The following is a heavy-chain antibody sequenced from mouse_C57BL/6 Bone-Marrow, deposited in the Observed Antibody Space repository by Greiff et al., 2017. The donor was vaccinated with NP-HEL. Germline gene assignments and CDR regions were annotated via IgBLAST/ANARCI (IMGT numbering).Heavy chain of an antibody. CDR1: GYTFTSYW. Sequence: QVQLQQPGAELVKPGASVKLSCKASGYTFTSYWMQWVKQRPGQGLEWIGEIDPSDSYTNYNQKFNGKATLTVDTSSSTAYMQLSSLTSEDSAVYYCACNYYGSSYWGQGTSVTVSS. J-gene: IGHJ4*01. D-gene: IGHD1-1*01. CDR2: IDPSDSYT. CDR3: ACNYYGSSY. V-gene: IGHV1-50*01.